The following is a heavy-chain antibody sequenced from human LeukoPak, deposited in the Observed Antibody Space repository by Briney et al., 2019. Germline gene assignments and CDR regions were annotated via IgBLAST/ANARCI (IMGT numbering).Heavy chain of an antibody. CDR3: ARDVFAEYNTHHKFDP. CDR2: IIPIFGTA. J-gene: IGHJ5*02. Sequence: GASVKVSCKASGYTFTSYDINWVRQATGQGLEWMGWIIPIFGTANYAQKFQGRVTITADKSTSTAYMELSSLRSEDAAVYYCARDVFAEYNTHHKFDPWGQGTLVTVSS. CDR1: GYTFTSYD. D-gene: IGHD1-14*01. V-gene: IGHV1-69*06.